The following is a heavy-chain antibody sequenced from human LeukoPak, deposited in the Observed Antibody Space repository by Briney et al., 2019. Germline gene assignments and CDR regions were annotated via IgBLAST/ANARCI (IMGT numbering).Heavy chain of an antibody. Sequence: GGSLRLSCAASGFTFSNYTMNWVRQAPGKGLEWVSSISSSSRYIYYSGSVKGRFTISRDNVKNLLYVQMNGLRVEDTAVYYCARDGSTGWHYFEYWGQGTLVTVSS. CDR2: ISSSSRYI. CDR3: ARDGSTGWHYFEY. CDR1: GFTFSNYT. J-gene: IGHJ4*02. V-gene: IGHV3-21*01. D-gene: IGHD6-19*01.